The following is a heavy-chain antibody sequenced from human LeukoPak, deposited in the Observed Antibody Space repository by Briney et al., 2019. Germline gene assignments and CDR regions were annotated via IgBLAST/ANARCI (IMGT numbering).Heavy chain of an antibody. CDR2: LKQDGSEK. CDR1: GFTFSSCW. Sequence: GGSLRFSCAACGFTFSSCWMSWVRQAPGKGLGWVANLKQDGSEKYYVDSVKGRFTISRDNAKNSLYLQMNSLRAEDTAVYYCARDPEYYDFWSGYYINYMDVWGKGTTVTVS. D-gene: IGHD3-3*01. V-gene: IGHV3-7*01. J-gene: IGHJ6*03. CDR3: ARDPEYYDFWSGYYINYMDV.